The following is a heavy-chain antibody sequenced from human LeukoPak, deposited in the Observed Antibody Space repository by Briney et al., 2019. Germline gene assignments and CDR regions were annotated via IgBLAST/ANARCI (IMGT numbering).Heavy chain of an antibody. CDR3: ATPTCSGSGYCSTSNPFHT. J-gene: IGHJ3*02. V-gene: IGHV3-23*01. CDR1: GFTFDNYG. D-gene: IGHD2-2*03. Sequence: GGSLRLSCAASGFTFDNYGIGWVRQAPGKGLEWVSGISGRGGRTYYADSVKGRFTISRDNSKNTLFLQLNSLGVEDTATYYCATPTCSGSGYCSTSNPFHTWGQGTMVTVSS. CDR2: ISGRGGRT.